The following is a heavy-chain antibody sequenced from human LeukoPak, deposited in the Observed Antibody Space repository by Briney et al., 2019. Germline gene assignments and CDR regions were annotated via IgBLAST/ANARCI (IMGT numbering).Heavy chain of an antibody. CDR1: GGSISSSSYY. Sequence: PSETLSLTCTVSGGSISSSSYYWGWIRQPPGKGLEWIGSIYYSGSTYYNPSLKSRVTISVDTSKNQFSLKLSSVTAADTAVYYCARSEYSSSWYSGYDYWGQGTLVTVSS. CDR3: ARSEYSSSWYSGYDY. CDR2: IYYSGST. J-gene: IGHJ4*02. D-gene: IGHD6-13*01. V-gene: IGHV4-39*01.